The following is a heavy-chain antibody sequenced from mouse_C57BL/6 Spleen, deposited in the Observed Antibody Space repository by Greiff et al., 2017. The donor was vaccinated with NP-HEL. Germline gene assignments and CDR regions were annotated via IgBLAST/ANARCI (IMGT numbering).Heavy chain of an antibody. Sequence: EVHLVESGGGLVKPGGSLKLSCAASGFTFSDYGMHWVRQAPEQGLEWVAYISSGSSTIYYADTVKGRFTISRDNAKNTLFLQMTSLRSEDTAMYYCARYGSSRMDYWGQGTSVTVSS. CDR2: ISSGSSTI. V-gene: IGHV5-17*01. CDR1: GFTFSDYG. D-gene: IGHD1-1*01. J-gene: IGHJ4*01. CDR3: ARYGSSRMDY.